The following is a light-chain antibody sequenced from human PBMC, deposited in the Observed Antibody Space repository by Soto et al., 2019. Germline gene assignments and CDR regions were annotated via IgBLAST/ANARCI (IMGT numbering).Light chain of an antibody. CDR3: QQYSTWLWT. CDR2: GAS. V-gene: IGKV3-15*01. Sequence: EIVMTQSPATLSVSPGERATLSCRASQSVSSKLAWYQQKPGQGPRLLIYGASTRATGIPARFSGSGSGTEYTHIISSRQPEDFAVYYCQQYSTWLWTFGQGTKVEIK. J-gene: IGKJ1*01. CDR1: QSVSSK.